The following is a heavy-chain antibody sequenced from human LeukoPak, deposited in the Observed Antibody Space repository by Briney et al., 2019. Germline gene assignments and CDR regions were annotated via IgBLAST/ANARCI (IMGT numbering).Heavy chain of an antibody. Sequence: SETLSLTCTVSGGSVSSGSYYWSWIRQPPGEGLEWIGYIYYSGSTNYNPSLKSRVTISVDTSKNQFSPKLSSVTAADTAVYYCARDWSGSYDYWGQGTLVTVSS. CDR1: GGSVSSGSYY. CDR2: IYYSGST. J-gene: IGHJ4*02. CDR3: ARDWSGSYDY. D-gene: IGHD1-26*01. V-gene: IGHV4-61*01.